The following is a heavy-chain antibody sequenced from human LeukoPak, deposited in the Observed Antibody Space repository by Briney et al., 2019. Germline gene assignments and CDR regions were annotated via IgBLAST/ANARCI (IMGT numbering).Heavy chain of an antibody. V-gene: IGHV4-4*07. J-gene: IGHJ4*02. D-gene: IGHD3-10*01. CDR1: GGSISSYY. CDR2: IFCSGST. CDR3: ARGSGSYPPLDY. Sequence: SETLSLTCTVSGGSISSYYWSWIRQPAGEGLEWIGRIFCSGSTNYNPSLKSRLTMSVDTSKNQFSLKLTSVTAADTAVYYCARGSGSYPPLDYWGQGTLVTVFS.